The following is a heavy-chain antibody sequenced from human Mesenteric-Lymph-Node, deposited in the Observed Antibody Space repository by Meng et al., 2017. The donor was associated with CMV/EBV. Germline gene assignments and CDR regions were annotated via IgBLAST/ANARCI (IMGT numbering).Heavy chain of an antibody. CDR1: GYTFTGYY. CDR3: ARDLPGSSSPEALYYFDY. D-gene: IGHD6-6*01. CDR2: INPSGGST. Sequence: ASVKVSCKASGYTFTGYYMHWVRQAPGQGLEWMGIINPSGGSTSYAQKFQGRVTMTRDTSTSTVYMELSSLRSEDTAVYYCARDLPGSSSPEALYYFDYWGQGTLVTVSS. J-gene: IGHJ4*02. V-gene: IGHV1-46*01.